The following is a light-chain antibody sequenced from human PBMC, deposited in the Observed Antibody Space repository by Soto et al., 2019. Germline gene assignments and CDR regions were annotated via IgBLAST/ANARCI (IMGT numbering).Light chain of an antibody. CDR3: QQYDRFSLT. CDR2: DAS. CDR1: QSVSGW. Sequence: DIQMTQSPSTLSASVGDTVTVTCRASQSVSGWLAWYQQKPGKAPKLLIYDASSLASGVPSRFSGSESGTEFTLTISSLQPDDFATYYCQQYDRFSLTFGQGTKVDIK. V-gene: IGKV1-5*01. J-gene: IGKJ1*01.